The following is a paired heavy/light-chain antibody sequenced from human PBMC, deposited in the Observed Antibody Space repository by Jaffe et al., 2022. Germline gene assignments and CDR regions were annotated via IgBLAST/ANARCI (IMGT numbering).Heavy chain of an antibody. CDR1: GYTFTSYA. J-gene: IGHJ4*02. CDR3: ARGLWYYYGSGSYRTSHSFDY. Sequence: QVQLVQSGSELKKPGASVKVSCKASGYTFTSYAMNWVRQAPGQGLEWMGWINTNTGNPTYAQGFTGRFVFSLDTSVSTAYLQISSLKAEDTAVYYCARGLWYYYGSGSYRTSHSFDYWGQGTLVTVSS. CDR2: INTNTGNP. D-gene: IGHD3-10*01. V-gene: IGHV7-4-1*02.
Light chain of an antibody. CDR2: GAS. Sequence: EIVLTQSPGTLSLSPGERATLSCRASQSVSSSYLAWYQQKPGQAPRLLIYGASSRATGIPDRFSGSGSGTDFTLTISRLEPEDFAVYYCQQYGSSPLAFGGGTKVEIK. CDR1: QSVSSSY. CDR3: QQYGSSPLA. J-gene: IGKJ4*01. V-gene: IGKV3-20*01.